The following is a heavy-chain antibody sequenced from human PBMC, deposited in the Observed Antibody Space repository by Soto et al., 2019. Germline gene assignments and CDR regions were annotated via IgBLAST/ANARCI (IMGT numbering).Heavy chain of an antibody. Sequence: SETLSLTCAVSGGSISSGGYSWSWIRQPPGKGLEWIGYIYHSGSTYYNPSLKSRVTISVDRSKNQFSLKLSSVTAADTAVYYCARDGWKMVRGVSISGGMDVWGQGTRVTVAS. CDR2: IYHSGST. D-gene: IGHD3-10*01. J-gene: IGHJ6*02. CDR3: ARDGWKMVRGVSISGGMDV. V-gene: IGHV4-30-2*01. CDR1: GGSISSGGYS.